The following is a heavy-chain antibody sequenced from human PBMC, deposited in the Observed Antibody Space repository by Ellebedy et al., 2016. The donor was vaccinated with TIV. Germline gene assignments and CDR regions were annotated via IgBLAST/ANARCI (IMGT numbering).Heavy chain of an antibody. CDR1: GFTFSNAW. Sequence: GESLKISXAASGFTFSNAWMSWVRQAPGKGLEWVGRIKSKTDGGTTDYAAPVKGRFTISRDDSKNTLYLQMNSLKTEDTAVYYCTLTHYYDSSGYPPEPFDYWGQGTLVTVSS. J-gene: IGHJ4*02. V-gene: IGHV3-15*01. CDR2: IKSKTDGGTT. CDR3: TLTHYYDSSGYPPEPFDY. D-gene: IGHD3-22*01.